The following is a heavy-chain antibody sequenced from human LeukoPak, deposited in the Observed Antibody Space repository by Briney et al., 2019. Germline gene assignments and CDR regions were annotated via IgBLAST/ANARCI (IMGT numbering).Heavy chain of an antibody. D-gene: IGHD1-26*01. CDR2: INPNSGGT. CDR3: AREGLLSGSYNFDY. Sequence: ASVKVSCKASGYTFTGYYMHWVRQAPGQGLEWMGWINPNSGGTNYAQKFQGRVTMTRDTSISTAYMELSRPRSDDTAVYYCAREGLLSGSYNFDYWGQGTLVTVSS. J-gene: IGHJ4*02. CDR1: GYTFTGYY. V-gene: IGHV1-2*02.